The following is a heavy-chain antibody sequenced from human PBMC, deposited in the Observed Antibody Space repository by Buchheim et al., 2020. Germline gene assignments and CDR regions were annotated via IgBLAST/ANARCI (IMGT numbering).Heavy chain of an antibody. CDR1: GGSVSSGSYY. Sequence: QVQLQESGPGLVKPSETLSLPCTVSGGSVSSGSYYWSWIRQPPGKGLEWIGSIYYSGSTNYNPSLKSRVTISVDTPKNQFSLKLSSVTAADTAVYYCARDRKWQQLRWFDPWGQGTL. V-gene: IGHV4-61*01. D-gene: IGHD6-13*01. CDR3: ARDRKWQQLRWFDP. J-gene: IGHJ5*02. CDR2: IYYSGST.